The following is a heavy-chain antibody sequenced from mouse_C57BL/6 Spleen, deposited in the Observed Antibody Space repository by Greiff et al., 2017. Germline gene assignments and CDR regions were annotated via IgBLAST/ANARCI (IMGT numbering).Heavy chain of an antibody. V-gene: IGHV3-6*01. CDR3: ARDNYGSLYYYAMDY. J-gene: IGHJ4*01. Sequence: EVQLVESGPGLVKPSQSLSLTCSVTGYSITSGYYWNWIRQFPGNKLEWMGYISYDGSNNYNPSLKNRISITRDTSKNQFFLKLNSVTTEDTATYYCARDNYGSLYYYAMDYWGQGTSVTVSS. D-gene: IGHD1-1*01. CDR2: ISYDGSN. CDR1: GYSITSGYY.